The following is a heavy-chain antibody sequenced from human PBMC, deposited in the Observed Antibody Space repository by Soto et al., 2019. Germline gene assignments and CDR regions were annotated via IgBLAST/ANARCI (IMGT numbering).Heavy chain of an antibody. CDR2: ISGSGDRT. CDR1: GFTFSSYA. CDR3: AKVGFPYSYGYLFYY. D-gene: IGHD5-18*01. Sequence: GESLKISCAASGFTFSSYAITWVRQAPGKGLEWVSVISGSGDRTYYADSVKGRFTISRDNSKNTLYLQMNSLRVEDTAVYYCAKVGFPYSYGYLFYYWGQGTLVTVSS. V-gene: IGHV3-23*01. J-gene: IGHJ4*02.